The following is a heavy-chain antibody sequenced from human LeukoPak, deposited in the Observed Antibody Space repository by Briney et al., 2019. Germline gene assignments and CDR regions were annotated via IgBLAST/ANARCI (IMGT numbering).Heavy chain of an antibody. Sequence: GRSLRLSCATSGFAFRNYGMHWVRQAPGKGLEWVAITYYDGSNQYYADSVRGRFTISRDNSKNTLYLQLNSLRAEDTAMYYCARDRGQSYFDYWGQGTLVTVSS. CDR2: TYYDGSNQ. CDR3: ARDRGQSYFDY. J-gene: IGHJ4*02. V-gene: IGHV3-33*01. CDR1: GFAFRNYG. D-gene: IGHD3-10*01.